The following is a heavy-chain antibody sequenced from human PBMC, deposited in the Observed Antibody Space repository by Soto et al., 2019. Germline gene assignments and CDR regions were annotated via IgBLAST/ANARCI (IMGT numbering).Heavy chain of an antibody. J-gene: IGHJ6*03. CDR2: INHSGST. CDR1: GGSFSGYY. Sequence: SETLSLTCAVYGGSFSGYYWSWIRQPPGKGLEWIGEINHSGSTNYNPSLKSRVTISVDTSKNQFSLKLSSVTAADTAVYYCARRFVRLRSRRYYYYMDVWGNGTTVTVSS. D-gene: IGHD5-12*01. CDR3: ARRFVRLRSRRYYYYMDV. V-gene: IGHV4-34*01.